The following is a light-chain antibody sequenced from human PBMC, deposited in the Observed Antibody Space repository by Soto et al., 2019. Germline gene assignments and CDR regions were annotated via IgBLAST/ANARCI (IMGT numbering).Light chain of an antibody. J-gene: IGKJ1*01. Sequence: EVVMTQSPATLSVSPGERATLSCRASQSVGSNLAWYQQKPGQAPRLLIYGASTRATGLPARFSGSGSGTEFTLTISSLQSEDFAIYYCQQYNNWWTFGQGTKV. V-gene: IGKV3-15*01. CDR3: QQYNNWWT. CDR2: GAS. CDR1: QSVGSN.